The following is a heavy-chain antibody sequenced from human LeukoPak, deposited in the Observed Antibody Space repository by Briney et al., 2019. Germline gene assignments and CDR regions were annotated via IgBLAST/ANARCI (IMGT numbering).Heavy chain of an antibody. D-gene: IGHD3-22*01. CDR1: GYTFTGYY. V-gene: IGHV1-2*02. J-gene: IGHJ4*02. CDR3: ARDGERHDTYYYDSSGYYRN. Sequence: ASVKVSCKASGYTFTGYYMHWVRQAPGQGLEWMGWINPNSGGTNYAQKFQGRVTMTRDTSISTAYMELSRPRSDDTAVYYCARDGERHDTYYYDSSGYYRNWGQGTLVTVSS. CDR2: INPNSGGT.